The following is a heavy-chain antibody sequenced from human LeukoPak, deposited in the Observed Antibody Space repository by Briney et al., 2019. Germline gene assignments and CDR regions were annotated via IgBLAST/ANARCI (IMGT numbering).Heavy chain of an antibody. CDR1: GGSISSYY. J-gene: IGHJ6*03. CDR2: IYSSGSN. D-gene: IGHD2-2*01. V-gene: IGHV4-4*07. CDR3: ARTTEGSCSSASCFGFSYSYYMDV. Sequence: SESLSLTCTVNGGSISSYYGSSIRQPAGSGLEWNRRIYSSGSNNNKPSRKSRVTISVDTSKNQCCLKLTSVIAADTAVYYCARTTEGSCSSASCFGFSYSYYMDVWGKGTTVTISS.